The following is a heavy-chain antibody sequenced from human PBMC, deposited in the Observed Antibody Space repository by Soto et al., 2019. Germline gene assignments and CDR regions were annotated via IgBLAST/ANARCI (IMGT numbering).Heavy chain of an antibody. D-gene: IGHD2-15*01. CDR3: ARSLGYCSGGSCLNHDAFDI. J-gene: IGHJ3*02. CDR1: GFTLSTYD. Sequence: GGSLRLSCAASGFTLSTYDMHWVRQGTGKGLEWVAALSYAGDTYYPGSVKGRFTVSRESAKNTLYLQMNSLRAEDTAVYYCARSLGYCSGGSCLNHDAFDIWGQGTMVTVSS. V-gene: IGHV3-13*01. CDR2: LSYAGDT.